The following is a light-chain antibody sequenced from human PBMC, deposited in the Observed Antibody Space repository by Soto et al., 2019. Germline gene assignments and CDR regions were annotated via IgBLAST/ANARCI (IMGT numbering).Light chain of an antibody. V-gene: IGLV1-44*01. Sequence: QLVLTQPPSASGAPGQRVTISFSGSDSNVGSTAVNWYQQVPGTAPKLLIFINNQRPSGVPDRFSGSKSGTSASLAISGLQAEDEADYYCSAWDDSLHVWLFGGGTKLTVL. CDR2: INN. CDR1: DSNVGSTA. J-gene: IGLJ3*02. CDR3: SAWDDSLHVWL.